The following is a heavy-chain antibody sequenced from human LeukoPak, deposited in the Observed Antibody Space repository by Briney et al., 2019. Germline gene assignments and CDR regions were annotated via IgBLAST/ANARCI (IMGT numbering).Heavy chain of an antibody. V-gene: IGHV4-39*07. CDR1: GGSISSSSYY. D-gene: IGHD6-13*01. CDR3: ARDIKSSSWPGVDAFDI. Sequence: SEALSLTCTVSGGSISSSSYYWGWIRQPPGKGLEWIGSIYYSGSTYYNPSLKSRVTISVDTSKNQFSLKLSSVTAADTAVYYCARDIKSSSWPGVDAFDIWGQGTMVTVSS. J-gene: IGHJ3*02. CDR2: IYYSGST.